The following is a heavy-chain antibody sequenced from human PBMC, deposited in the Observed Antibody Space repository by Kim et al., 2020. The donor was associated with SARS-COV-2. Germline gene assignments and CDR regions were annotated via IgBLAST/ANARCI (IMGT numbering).Heavy chain of an antibody. Sequence: SETLSLTCTVSGDSIGSTTFYWGWIRQPPGKGLEWIGTISYNGRTYYKPSLKSRVTISVDTSKNQFSLKLSSVTAADTAVYYCARGAPVTYDYWGQGTL. CDR1: GDSIGSTTFY. D-gene: IGHD4-17*01. J-gene: IGHJ4*02. CDR3: ARGAPVTYDY. CDR2: ISYNGRT. V-gene: IGHV4-39*07.